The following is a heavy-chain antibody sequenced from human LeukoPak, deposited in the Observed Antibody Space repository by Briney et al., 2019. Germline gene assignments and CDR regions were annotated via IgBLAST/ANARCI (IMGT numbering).Heavy chain of an antibody. Sequence: RGSLRLSCAASGFTFSTFAMIWVRQPPGKGLECVSSIFPSGGEIHYADSVRGRFTISRDTSSNTLFLQMDNLRPEDTAVYYCAKDPRYYDGPGYHGGYYYYMDVWGKGTTITVSS. J-gene: IGHJ6*03. D-gene: IGHD3-22*01. CDR2: IFPSGGEI. CDR1: GFTFSTFA. V-gene: IGHV3-23*01. CDR3: AKDPRYYDGPGYHGGYYYYMDV.